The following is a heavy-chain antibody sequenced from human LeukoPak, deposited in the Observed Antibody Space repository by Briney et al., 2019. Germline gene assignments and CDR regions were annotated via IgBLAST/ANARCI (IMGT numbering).Heavy chain of an antibody. CDR3: ANDHPGSTYSSGWSGPGDY. J-gene: IGHJ4*02. CDR1: GFTFSTYA. V-gene: IGHV3-30-3*02. D-gene: IGHD6-19*01. CDR2: ISSDGNNE. Sequence: GGSLRLSCAASGFTFSTYAMAWVRQAPGKGLEWVAVISSDGNNEYYADSVKGRFTISRDNSKNTLYLQMNSLRAEDTAVYYCANDHPGSTYSSGWSGPGDYWGQGTLVTVSS.